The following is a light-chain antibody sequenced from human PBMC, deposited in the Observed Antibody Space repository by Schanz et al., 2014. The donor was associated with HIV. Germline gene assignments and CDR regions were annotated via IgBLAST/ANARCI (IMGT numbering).Light chain of an antibody. J-gene: IGLJ2*01. CDR3: SSYVDNYSVI. CDR1: NSDVGGYNY. V-gene: IGLV2-8*01. Sequence: QSALTQPPSASGSPGQSVTISCTGTNSDVGGYNYVSWYRQHPGKAPKLMIYEVTKRPSGVPDRFSGSKSGNTASLTVSGLQAEDEADYYCSSYVDNYSVIFGGGTKLTVL. CDR2: EVT.